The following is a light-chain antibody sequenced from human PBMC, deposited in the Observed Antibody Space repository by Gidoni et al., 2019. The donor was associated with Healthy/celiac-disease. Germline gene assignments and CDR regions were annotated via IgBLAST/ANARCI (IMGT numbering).Light chain of an antibody. CDR1: SSNIESNT. J-gene: IGLJ2*01. V-gene: IGLV1-44*01. Sequence: QSVLTQPPSASGTPGQRVTISCSGSSSNIESNTVNWYQQLPGTAPNLLIYITNQRPSGVPDRFSGSKSGTSASLAISGLQSEDEADYYCAAWDDSLNGPVVFGGGTKLTVL. CDR2: ITN. CDR3: AAWDDSLNGPVV.